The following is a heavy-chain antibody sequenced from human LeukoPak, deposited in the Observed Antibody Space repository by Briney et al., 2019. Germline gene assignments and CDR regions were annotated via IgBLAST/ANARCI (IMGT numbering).Heavy chain of an antibody. J-gene: IGHJ4*02. CDR2: INHSGST. CDR1: GGSFSSYY. Sequence: SETLSLTCTVYGGSFSSYYWSWIRQPPGKGLEWIGEINHSGSTNYNPSLKSRVTISVDTSKKQFSLKMSSVTAADTAVYYCARVAPPNPYWGQGTLVTVSS. V-gene: IGHV4-34*01. CDR3: ARVAPPNPY.